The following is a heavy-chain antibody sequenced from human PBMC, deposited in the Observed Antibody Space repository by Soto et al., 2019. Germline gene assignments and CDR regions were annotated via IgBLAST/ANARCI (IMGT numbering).Heavy chain of an antibody. CDR1: GFSISDHY. J-gene: IGHJ4*02. Sequence: GGSLRLSCAASGFSISDHYMSWIRQAPGKGLEWVSYSSNSGTFTKYADSVKGRFSISRDNAKNSLYLEINSLRGEDTAIYYCARSGDNYNVLEYWGQGTPVTVPQ. D-gene: IGHD3-10*02. CDR3: ARSGDNYNVLEY. V-gene: IGHV3-11*03. CDR2: SSNSGTFT.